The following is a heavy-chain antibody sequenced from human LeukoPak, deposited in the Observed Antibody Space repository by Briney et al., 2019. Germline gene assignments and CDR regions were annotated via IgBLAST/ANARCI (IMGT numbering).Heavy chain of an antibody. D-gene: IGHD3-10*01. CDR2: IRYDGSNK. J-gene: IGHJ4*02. V-gene: IGHV3-30*02. CDR3: ATPLLWFGELYNDY. Sequence: GGSLRLSCAASGFTFSSYAMHWVRQAPGKGLEWVAFIRYDGSNKYYADSVKGRFTISRDNSKNTLYLQMNSLRAEDTAVYYCATPLLWFGELYNDYWGQGTLVTVSS. CDR1: GFTFSSYA.